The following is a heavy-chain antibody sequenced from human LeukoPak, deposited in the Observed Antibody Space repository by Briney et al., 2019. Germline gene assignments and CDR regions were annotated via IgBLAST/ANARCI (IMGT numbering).Heavy chain of an antibody. J-gene: IGHJ5*02. V-gene: IGHV1-46*01. CDR2: INPSGGST. D-gene: IGHD2-21*02. Sequence: VASVKVSCKASGYTFTSYYMHWVRQAPGQGLEWMGIINPSGGSTSYAQKFQGRVTMTRDTSISTAYMELSRLRSDDTAVFYCARDIVVVTAIPPNWFDPWGQGTLVTVSS. CDR3: ARDIVVVTAIPPNWFDP. CDR1: GYTFTSYY.